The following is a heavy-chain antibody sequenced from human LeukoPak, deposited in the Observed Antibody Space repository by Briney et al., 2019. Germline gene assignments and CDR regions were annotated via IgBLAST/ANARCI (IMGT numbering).Heavy chain of an antibody. CDR3: AVGSTSYYFDD. J-gene: IGHJ4*02. D-gene: IGHD2-2*01. CDR1: GLPITNCGTCY. CDR2: IYSSGST. Sequence: SETLSLTCTVSGLPITNCGTCYWSWIRQPAGKGPEWIGRIYSSGSTNYNPTLASRVTISVDASKFSLRLSSVTAADTARYYCAVGSTSYYFDDWGQGILVTVSS. V-gene: IGHV4-61*02.